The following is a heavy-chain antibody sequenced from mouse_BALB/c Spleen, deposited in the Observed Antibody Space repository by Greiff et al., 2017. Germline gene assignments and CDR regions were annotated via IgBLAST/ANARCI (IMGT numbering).Heavy chain of an antibody. D-gene: IGHD2-14*01. CDR3: AIDYRDEDWFAY. V-gene: IGHV1-74*01. CDR1: GYSFTSYW. CDR2: IHPSDSET. Sequence: VQLQQPGAELVRPGASEKLSCKASGYSFTSYWMNWVKQRPGQGLEWIGMIHPSDSETRFNQKFKDKATLTVDKSSSTAYLQLSSPTSEDSAVYYCAIDYRDEDWFAYWGQGTLVTVSA. J-gene: IGHJ3*01.